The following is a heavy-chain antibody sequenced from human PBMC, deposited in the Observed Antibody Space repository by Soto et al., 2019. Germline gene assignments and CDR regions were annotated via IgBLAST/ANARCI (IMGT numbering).Heavy chain of an antibody. CDR3: AKAGSYVRSSPFDY. J-gene: IGHJ4*02. CDR1: GFTFSSYG. Sequence: ESGGGVVQPGRSLRLSCAASGFTFSSYGMQWVRQAPGKGLEWVAVISYDGSNKYYADSVKGRFTISRDNSKNTLYLQMNSLRAEDTAVYYCAKAGSYVRSSPFDYWGQGTLVTVSS. CDR2: ISYDGSNK. D-gene: IGHD6-6*01. V-gene: IGHV3-30*18.